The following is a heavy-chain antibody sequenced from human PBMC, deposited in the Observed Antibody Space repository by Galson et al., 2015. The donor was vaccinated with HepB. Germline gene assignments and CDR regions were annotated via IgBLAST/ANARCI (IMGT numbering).Heavy chain of an antibody. V-gene: IGHV6-1*01. CDR3: ARDGCSGGTCHWYFQH. Sequence: CAISGDSVSSNRAAWNWIRQSPSRGLEWLGRTYYRSKWNSDYAVSVRSRITINPDTTKNQISLQLNSVTPKDTAVYYCARDGCSGGTCHWYFQHWGQGTLVNVSS. CDR2: TYYRSKWNS. D-gene: IGHD2-15*01. J-gene: IGHJ1*01. CDR1: GDSVSSNRAA.